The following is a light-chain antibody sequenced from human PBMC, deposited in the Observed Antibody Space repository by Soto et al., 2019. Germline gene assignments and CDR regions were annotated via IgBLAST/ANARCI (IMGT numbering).Light chain of an antibody. CDR3: QNYNLDPHT. CDR1: QDIGSF. J-gene: IGKJ5*01. CDR2: TAS. Sequence: DIEMTQSPSSLATSVGDRVTISCRSSQDIGSFLAWYQQKPGKDPRLLIHTASVLQTGVPSRFSGSGSRTNFSLTIRSLQTEDVATYYCQNYNLDPHTFGQGTRLEIK. V-gene: IGKV1-27*01.